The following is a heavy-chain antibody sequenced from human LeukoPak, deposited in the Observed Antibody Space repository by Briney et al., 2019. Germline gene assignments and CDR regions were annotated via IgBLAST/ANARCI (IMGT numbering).Heavy chain of an antibody. Sequence: GGSLRLSCAASGFTFSSYWMSWVRQAPGKGLEWVANIKQDGSEKYYVDSVKGRFTISRDNAKNSLYLQMNSLRAEDTALYYCAKDGAVAGTETGLFDYWGQGTLATVSS. D-gene: IGHD6-19*01. CDR2: IKQDGSEK. J-gene: IGHJ4*02. CDR3: AKDGAVAGTETGLFDY. CDR1: GFTFSSYW. V-gene: IGHV3-7*03.